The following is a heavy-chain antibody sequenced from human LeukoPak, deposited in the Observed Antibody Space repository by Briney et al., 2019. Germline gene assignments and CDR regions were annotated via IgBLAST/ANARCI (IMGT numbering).Heavy chain of an antibody. J-gene: IGHJ4*02. D-gene: IGHD3-3*01. Sequence: SVKVSCKASGGTFSSYAISWVRQAPGQGLEWMGGIIPIFGTANYAQKFQGRVTITAGESTSTAYMELSSLRSEDTAVYYCARSPYDFWSGYYGYWGQGTLVTVSS. CDR3: ARSPYDFWSGYYGY. CDR2: IIPIFGTA. V-gene: IGHV1-69*13. CDR1: GGTFSSYA.